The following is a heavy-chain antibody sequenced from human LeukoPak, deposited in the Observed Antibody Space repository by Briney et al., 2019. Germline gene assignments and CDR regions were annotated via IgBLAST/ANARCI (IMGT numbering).Heavy chain of an antibody. CDR2: IYDSGTT. J-gene: IGHJ4*02. D-gene: IGHD6-19*01. CDR1: GGSISSNY. Sequence: SETLSLTCTVSGGSISSNYWSWIRQPPGKGLEWIGYIYDSGTTNYNPSLKSRATISEGTSKNQFSLKLSSVTAADTAVYYCARSTGGWSYFDYWGQGTLVTVSS. CDR3: ARSTGGWSYFDY. V-gene: IGHV4-59*01.